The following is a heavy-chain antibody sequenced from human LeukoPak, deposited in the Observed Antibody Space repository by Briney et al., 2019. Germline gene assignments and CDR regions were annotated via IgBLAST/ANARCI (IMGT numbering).Heavy chain of an antibody. J-gene: IGHJ4*02. V-gene: IGHV1-8*01. Sequence: ASVKVSCKASGYTFTSYDINWVRQAPGQGLEWVGCMNSNSGNTYYAQKLKGRVTMTRNTSIRTAYMERRRLRCEDTAECYCASLLRSSWYPWWGQGAHVILSS. D-gene: IGHD6-13*01. CDR1: GYTFTSYD. CDR3: ASLLRSSWYPW. CDR2: MNSNSGNT.